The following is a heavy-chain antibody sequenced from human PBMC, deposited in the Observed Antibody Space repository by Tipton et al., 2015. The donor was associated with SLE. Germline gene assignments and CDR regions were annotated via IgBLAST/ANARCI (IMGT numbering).Heavy chain of an antibody. CDR1: GFTFNSYA. J-gene: IGHJ6*02. D-gene: IGHD2-2*02. Sequence: SLRLSCAASGFTFNSYAMHWVRQAPGKGLEWVAVISYDGNNKYYADSVKGRFTISRDNSKNTLYLQMNSLRAEDTAVYYCARDNDVPAAIGYYGMDVWGQGTTVTVSS. V-gene: IGHV3-30-3*01. CDR2: ISYDGNNK. CDR3: ARDNDVPAAIGYYGMDV.